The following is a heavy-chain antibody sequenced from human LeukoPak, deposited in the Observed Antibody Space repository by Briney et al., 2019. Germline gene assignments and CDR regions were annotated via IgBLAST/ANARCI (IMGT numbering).Heavy chain of an antibody. CDR2: IIPIFGTA. J-gene: IGHJ4*02. CDR3: ARSKGGYSYGYIPN. Sequence: GASVKVSCKASGGTFSSYAISWVRQAPGQGLEWMGGIIPIFGTANYAQKFQGRVTMTRDMSTSTVYMELSSLRSEDTAVYYCARSKGGYSYGYIPNWGQGTLVTVSS. D-gene: IGHD5-18*01. V-gene: IGHV1-69*05. CDR1: GGTFSSYA.